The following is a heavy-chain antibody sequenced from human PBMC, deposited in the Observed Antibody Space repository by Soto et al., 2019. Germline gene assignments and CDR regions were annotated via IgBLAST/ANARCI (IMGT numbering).Heavy chain of an antibody. V-gene: IGHV3-21*01. Sequence: PGGSLRLSCAASGFTFSSYSMNWVRQAPGKGLEWVSSISSSSSYIYYADSVKGRFTISRDNAKNSLYLQMNSLRAEDTAVYYCASDIAARPRVDYYGMDVWGQGPTVTVS. CDR1: GFTFSSYS. D-gene: IGHD6-6*01. CDR3: ASDIAARPRVDYYGMDV. CDR2: ISSSSSYI. J-gene: IGHJ6*01.